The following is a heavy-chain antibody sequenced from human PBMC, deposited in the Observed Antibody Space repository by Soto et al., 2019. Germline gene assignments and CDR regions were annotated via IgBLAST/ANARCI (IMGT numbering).Heavy chain of an antibody. CDR3: ARGDIVLVPAAYYYGMDV. V-gene: IGHV1-18*01. D-gene: IGHD2-2*01. J-gene: IGHJ6*02. Sequence: GASVKVSCKASGYTFTSYGISWVRQAPGQGLEWMGWISAYNGNTNYAQKLQGRVTMTTDTSTSTAYMELRSLRSEDTAVYYCARGDIVLVPAAYYYGMDVWGQGTTVTVSS. CDR2: ISAYNGNT. CDR1: GYTFTSYG.